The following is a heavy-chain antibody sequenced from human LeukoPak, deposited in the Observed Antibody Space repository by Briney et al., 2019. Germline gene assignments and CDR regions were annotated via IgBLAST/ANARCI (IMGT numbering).Heavy chain of an antibody. CDR1: GYTFTSYG. Sequence: ASVKVSCKASGYTFTSYGISWVRQAPGQGLEWMAWISAYNGNTNYAQKLLGRVTMTTDTSTSTAYMELRSLRSDDTAVYYCARVAAAGPYYYYMDVWGKGTTVTVSS. CDR2: ISAYNGNT. V-gene: IGHV1-18*01. J-gene: IGHJ6*03. D-gene: IGHD6-13*01. CDR3: ARVAAAGPYYYYMDV.